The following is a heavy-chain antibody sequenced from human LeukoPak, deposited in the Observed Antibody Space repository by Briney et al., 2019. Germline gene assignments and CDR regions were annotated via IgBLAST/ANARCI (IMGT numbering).Heavy chain of an antibody. J-gene: IGHJ4*02. D-gene: IGHD6-19*01. V-gene: IGHV3-23*01. Sequence: PGGSLRLSCAASGFTFASNSMNWVRQAPGKGLEWVSAISGSGGSTYYADSVKGRFTISRDNSKNTLYLQMNSLRAEDTAVYYCAKDGETSSSGPSFDYWGQGTLVTVSS. CDR2: ISGSGGST. CDR3: AKDGETSSSGPSFDY. CDR1: GFTFASNS.